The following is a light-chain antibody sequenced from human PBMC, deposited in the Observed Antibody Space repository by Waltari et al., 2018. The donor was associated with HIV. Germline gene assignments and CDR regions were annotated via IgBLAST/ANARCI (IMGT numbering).Light chain of an antibody. CDR1: KIGRKS. J-gene: IGLJ1*01. V-gene: IGLV3-21*02. Sequence: SYVLTQPPSVSVAPGQTARITCGGNKIGRKSVHWYQQKPGQAPVLVVYDDSDRPSGIPERFSGSNSGNTATLTISRVEAGDEADYYCQVWDSSSDHHYVFGTGTKVTVL. CDR2: DDS. CDR3: QVWDSSSDHHYV.